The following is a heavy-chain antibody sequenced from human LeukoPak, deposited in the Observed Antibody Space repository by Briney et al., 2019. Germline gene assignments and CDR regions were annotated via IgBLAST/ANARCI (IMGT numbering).Heavy chain of an antibody. V-gene: IGHV3-23*01. Sequence: ETLSLTCAVYGGSFSGYYWSWIRQPPGKGLEWVSAISGSGGSTYYADSVKGRFTISRDNSKNTLYLQMNSLRAEDTAVYYCAKDLGVAARLPYYFDYWGQGTLVTVSS. J-gene: IGHJ4*02. CDR3: AKDLGVAARLPYYFDY. D-gene: IGHD6-6*01. CDR2: ISGSGGST. CDR1: GGSFSGYY.